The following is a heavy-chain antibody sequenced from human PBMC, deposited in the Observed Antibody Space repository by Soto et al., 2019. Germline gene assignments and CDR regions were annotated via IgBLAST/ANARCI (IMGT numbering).Heavy chain of an antibody. Sequence: PSETLSLTCTVSGGSVNSDSYYWSWIRQPPGKGLEWIGYIYYTGSTNCNPSLESRVTISVDTSRNQFSLKLSSVTAADTAVFYCAREFSNTPEAFDSWGQGALVTVSS. CDR3: AREFSNTPEAFDS. J-gene: IGHJ4*02. CDR1: GGSVNSDSYY. CDR2: IYYTGST. D-gene: IGHD3-3*02. V-gene: IGHV4-61*01.